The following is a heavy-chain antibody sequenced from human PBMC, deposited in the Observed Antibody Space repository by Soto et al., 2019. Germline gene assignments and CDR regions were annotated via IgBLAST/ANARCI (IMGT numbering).Heavy chain of an antibody. J-gene: IGHJ6*02. CDR2: ISSSSSYI. CDR3: ARDGPSAYDILTGYSPPPYYYGMDV. CDR1: GXTFSSYS. V-gene: IGHV3-21*01. Sequence: LRLSFAASGXTFSSYSMNWVRQAPGKGLEWVSSISSSSSYIYYADSVKGRFTISRDNAKNSLYLQMNSLRAEDTAVYYCARDGPSAYDILTGYSPPPYYYGMDVWGQGTTVTVSS. D-gene: IGHD3-9*01.